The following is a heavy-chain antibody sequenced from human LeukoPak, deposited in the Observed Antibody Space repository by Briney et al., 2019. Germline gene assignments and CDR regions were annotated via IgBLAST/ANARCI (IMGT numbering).Heavy chain of an antibody. J-gene: IGHJ6*02. Sequence: ASAKVSCKASGYTFTSYDINWVRQATGQGLEWMGWISAYNGNTNYAQKLQGRVTMTTDTSTSTAYMELRSLRSDDTAVYYCARGGAVAGTGYGMDVWGQGTTVTVSS. V-gene: IGHV1-18*01. CDR1: GYTFTSYD. CDR3: ARGGAVAGTGYGMDV. CDR2: ISAYNGNT. D-gene: IGHD6-19*01.